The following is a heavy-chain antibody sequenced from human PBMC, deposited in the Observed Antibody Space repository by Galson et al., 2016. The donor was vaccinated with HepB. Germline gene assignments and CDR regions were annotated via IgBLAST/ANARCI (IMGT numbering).Heavy chain of an antibody. CDR1: GFTFSYYH. V-gene: IGHV3-48*02. CDR3: ARDMTNWNYKGANFDY. CDR2: MGSSSFTI. J-gene: IGHJ4*02. Sequence: SLRLSCAASGFTFSYYHMNWVRQAPGKGLEWVSYMGSSSFTIYYADSVKGRFTISRDNAKNSLYLQMNSLRDEDTAVYYCARDMTNWNYKGANFDYWGQGTLVTVSS. D-gene: IGHD1-7*01.